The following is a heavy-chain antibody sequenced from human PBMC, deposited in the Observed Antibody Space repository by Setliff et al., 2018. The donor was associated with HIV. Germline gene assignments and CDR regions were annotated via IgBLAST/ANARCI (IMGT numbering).Heavy chain of an antibody. V-gene: IGHV3-23*01. J-gene: IGHJ5*02. CDR1: GFTFSNYA. Sequence: GGSLRLSCAASGFTFSNYAMRWVRQAPGKGLAWVSGISGSGISTYNADSVKGRFTISRDNSNNTLYLQMNSLRAEDTAVYYCANLWELGAWGQGTLVTVSS. D-gene: IGHD3-16*01. CDR3: ANLWELGA. CDR2: ISGSGIST.